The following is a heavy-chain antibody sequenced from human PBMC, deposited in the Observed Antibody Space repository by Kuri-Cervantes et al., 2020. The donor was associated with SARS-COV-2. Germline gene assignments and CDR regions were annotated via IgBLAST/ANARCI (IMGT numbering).Heavy chain of an antibody. V-gene: IGHV3-30-3*01. CDR1: GFTFSSCA. CDR2: ISYDGSNK. Sequence: GGSLRLSCAASGFTFSSCAMHWVRQAPGKGLEWVAVISYDGSNKYYADSVKGRFTISRDNSKNTLYLQMNSLRAEDTAVYYCARSPPLGYFDLWGRGTLVTVSS. CDR3: ARSPPLGYFDL. J-gene: IGHJ2*01.